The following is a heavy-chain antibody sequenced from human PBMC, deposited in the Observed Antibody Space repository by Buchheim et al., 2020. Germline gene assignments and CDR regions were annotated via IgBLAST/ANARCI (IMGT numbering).Heavy chain of an antibody. V-gene: IGHV4-39*07. CDR2: IYTSGST. D-gene: IGHD3-10*02. Sequence: QLQLQESGPGLVKPSETLSLTCTVSGGSISSSSYYWGWIRQPPGKGLEWIGRIYTSGSTNYNPSLKSRVTISVDTSKNQFSLKLSSVTAADTAVYYCARDLFGELFPNWFDPWGQGTL. CDR1: GGSISSSSYY. CDR3: ARDLFGELFPNWFDP. J-gene: IGHJ5*02.